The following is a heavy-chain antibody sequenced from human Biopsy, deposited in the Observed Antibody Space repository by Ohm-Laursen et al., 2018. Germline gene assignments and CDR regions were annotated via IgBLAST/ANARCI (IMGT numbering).Heavy chain of an antibody. Sequence: ASVKVSCKGSGYAVNDYFLHWLRQAPGQGPEWMGWISPNSGGTNYAQKFQGRVTMTTDASTSTVYLELRRLISDDTAVYYCARDIMNRIAGLVARSDVFDVWGQGTLVTVSS. J-gene: IGHJ3*01. D-gene: IGHD3-16*01. CDR2: ISPNSGGT. V-gene: IGHV1-2*02. CDR3: ARDIMNRIAGLVARSDVFDV. CDR1: GYAVNDYF.